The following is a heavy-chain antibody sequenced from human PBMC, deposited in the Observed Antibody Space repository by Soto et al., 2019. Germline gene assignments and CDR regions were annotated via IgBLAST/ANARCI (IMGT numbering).Heavy chain of an antibody. CDR1: GGTFSSYA. CDR3: SGSGYCSSTSCYGVWFER. J-gene: IGHJ5*02. D-gene: IGHD2-2*03. V-gene: IGHV1-69*01. CDR2: IIPIFGTA. Sequence: QVQLVQSGAEVKKPGSSVKVSCKASGGTFSSYAISWVRQAPGQGLEWMGGIIPIFGTANYAQKFQGRVTISADESTSTAYIELSSLRSEGTGGYYCSGSGYCSSTSCYGVWFERWGQGTLVTVSS.